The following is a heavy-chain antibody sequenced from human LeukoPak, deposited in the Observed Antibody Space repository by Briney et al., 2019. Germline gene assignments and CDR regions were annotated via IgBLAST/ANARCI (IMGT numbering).Heavy chain of an antibody. V-gene: IGHV4-59*01. CDR1: DDSITMYY. Sequence: PSETLSLTCSVSDDSITMYYWTWIRQPPGKGLEWIGYIYYSGSTNYNPSLKSRVTISVDTSKNQFSLKLSSVTAADTAVYYCARGNTVVTPVFDYWGQGTLVTVSS. D-gene: IGHD4-23*01. J-gene: IGHJ4*02. CDR2: IYYSGST. CDR3: ARGNTVVTPVFDY.